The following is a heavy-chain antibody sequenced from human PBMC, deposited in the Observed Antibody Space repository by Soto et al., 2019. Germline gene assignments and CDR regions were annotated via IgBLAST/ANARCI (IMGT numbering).Heavy chain of an antibody. Sequence: QVQLVESGGGVVQPGRSLRLSCAASGFTFSNYGMHWVRQAPGKGLEWVAVISYDGSNKYYADSVKGRFTISRDNSKNTLYLQMNSLRAEDTAVYYCAKDRQLAHYYYYGMDVWGQGTTVTVSS. J-gene: IGHJ6*02. CDR3: AKDRQLAHYYYYGMDV. CDR2: ISYDGSNK. V-gene: IGHV3-30*18. CDR1: GFTFSNYG. D-gene: IGHD6-6*01.